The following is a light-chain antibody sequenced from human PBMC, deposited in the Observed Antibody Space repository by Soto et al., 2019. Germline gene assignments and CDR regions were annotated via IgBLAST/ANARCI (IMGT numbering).Light chain of an antibody. CDR3: EPRVTWPT. V-gene: IGKV3-11*01. Sequence: PVSASLWQRERATLSCRASQSVSGYVAWYQQKPGQAPRLLIYDASSRANGIPARFTGSGSGTDFSLTIICLEPEDFAVYYCEPRVTWPTFGQGSKVDIK. J-gene: IGKJ1*01. CDR2: DAS. CDR1: QSVSGY.